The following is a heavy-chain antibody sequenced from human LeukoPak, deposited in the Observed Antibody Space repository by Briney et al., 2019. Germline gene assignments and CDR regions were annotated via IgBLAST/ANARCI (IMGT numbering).Heavy chain of an antibody. CDR1: GFTFDDYA. CDR2: ISWNSGSI. D-gene: IGHD6-13*01. V-gene: IGHV3-9*01. J-gene: IGHJ3*02. Sequence: GGSLRLSCAASGFTFDDYAMHWVRQAPGKGLEWVSGISWNSGSIGYADSVKGRFTISRDNAKSSLYLQMNSLRAEDTALYYCSATPSGYSSFGDAFDIWGQGTMVTVSS. CDR3: SATPSGYSSFGDAFDI.